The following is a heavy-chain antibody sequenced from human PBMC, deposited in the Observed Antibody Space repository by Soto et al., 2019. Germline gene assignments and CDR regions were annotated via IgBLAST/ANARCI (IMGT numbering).Heavy chain of an antibody. D-gene: IGHD3-10*01. CDR1: GYTFTNYV. Sequence: ASLKVSCKSSGYTFTNYVISWVRQAPGQGLEWMGWISAYNGNTNHAQKLQGRVTMTTDTSTSTAYMELRSLRSDDTAVYYCARGVGSGSYYNQYNWFDPWGQGTLVTVSS. CDR2: ISAYNGNT. V-gene: IGHV1-18*01. CDR3: ARGVGSGSYYNQYNWFDP. J-gene: IGHJ5*02.